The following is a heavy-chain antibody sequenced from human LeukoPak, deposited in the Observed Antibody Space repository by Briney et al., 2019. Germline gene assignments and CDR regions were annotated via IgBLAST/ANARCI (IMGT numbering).Heavy chain of an antibody. Sequence: QPGGSLRLSCAASGFTFSSYGMHWVRQAPGKGLEWVAVIWYDGSNKYYADSVKGRFTISRDNSKNTLYLQMNSLRAEDTAVYYCARGITMIVVVMYYWGQGTLVTVSS. D-gene: IGHD3-22*01. J-gene: IGHJ4*02. CDR2: IWYDGSNK. CDR3: ARGITMIVVVMYY. CDR1: GFTFSSYG. V-gene: IGHV3-30*19.